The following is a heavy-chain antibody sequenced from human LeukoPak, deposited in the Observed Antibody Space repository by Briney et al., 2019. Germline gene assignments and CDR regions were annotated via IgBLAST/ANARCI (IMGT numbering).Heavy chain of an antibody. CDR2: INPSGGST. Sequence: VSVKVSCKASGYTFTSYYMRWVRQAPGQGLEWMGIINPSGGSTSYAQKFQGRVTMTRDTSTSTVYMELSSLRSEDTAVYYCARGYHGDSRYNWFDPWGQGTLVTVSS. J-gene: IGHJ5*02. CDR1: GYTFTSYY. CDR3: ARGYHGDSRYNWFDP. V-gene: IGHV1-46*01. D-gene: IGHD4-17*01.